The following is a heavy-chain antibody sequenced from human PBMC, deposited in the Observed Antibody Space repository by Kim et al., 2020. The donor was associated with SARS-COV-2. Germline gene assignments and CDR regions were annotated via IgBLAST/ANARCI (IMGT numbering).Heavy chain of an antibody. Sequence: GGSLRLSCAASGFTFSNAWMSWVRQAPGKGLEWVGRIKSKTDGGTTDYAAPVKGRFTISRDDSKNTLYLQMNSLKTEDTAVYYCTTDNPPQLIQLQPSDYYGMDVWGQGTTVTVSS. CDR1: GFTFSNAW. J-gene: IGHJ6*02. D-gene: IGHD5-18*01. V-gene: IGHV3-15*01. CDR2: IKSKTDGGTT. CDR3: TTDNPPQLIQLQPSDYYGMDV.